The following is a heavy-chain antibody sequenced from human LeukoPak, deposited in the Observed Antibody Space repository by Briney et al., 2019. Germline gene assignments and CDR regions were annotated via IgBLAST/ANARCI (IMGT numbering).Heavy chain of an antibody. J-gene: IGHJ3*02. CDR2: IYYSGST. Sequence: NPSETLSLTCTVSGGSISSYYWSWIRQPPGKGLEWIGYIYYSGSTNYNPSLKSRVTISVDTSKNQSSLKLSSVTAADTAVYYCARRLAITDAFDIWGQGTMVTVSS. CDR1: GGSISSYY. V-gene: IGHV4-59*08. CDR3: ARRLAITDAFDI. D-gene: IGHD1-14*01.